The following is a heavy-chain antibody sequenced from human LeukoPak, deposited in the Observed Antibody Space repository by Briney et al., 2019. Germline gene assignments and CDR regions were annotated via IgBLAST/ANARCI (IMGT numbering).Heavy chain of an antibody. D-gene: IGHD2-2*01. Sequence: SETLSLTCTVSGGFISSYYWSWIRQPPGKGLEWIGYFYYSGSTNYNPSLKSRVTISVDTSKNTFSLKLSSVTAADTAVYYCASYTTSRYCSSTSCYRAFDIWGQGTMVTVSS. CDR2: FYYSGST. CDR1: GGFISSYY. V-gene: IGHV4-59*01. J-gene: IGHJ3*02. CDR3: ASYTTSRYCSSTSCYRAFDI.